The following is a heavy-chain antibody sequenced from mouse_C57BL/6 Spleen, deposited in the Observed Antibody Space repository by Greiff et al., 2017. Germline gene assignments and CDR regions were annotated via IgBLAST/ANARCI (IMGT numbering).Heavy chain of an antibody. CDR1: GYTFTSYW. D-gene: IGHD2-3*01. Sequence: QVQLQQPGAELVRPGTSVKLSCKASGYTFTSYWMHWVKQRPGQGLEWIGVIDPSDSYTNYNQKFKGKATLTVDTSSSTAYMQLSSLTSEDSAVYYCARSDGYLTWFAYWGQGTLVTVSA. CDR2: IDPSDSYT. CDR3: ARSDGYLTWFAY. J-gene: IGHJ3*01. V-gene: IGHV1-59*01.